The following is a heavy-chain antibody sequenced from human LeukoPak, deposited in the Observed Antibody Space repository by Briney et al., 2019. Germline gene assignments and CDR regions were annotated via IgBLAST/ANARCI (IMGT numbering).Heavy chain of an antibody. CDR3: ARGDQYYYDSSGYYYRYFQH. Sequence: HPGGSLRLSCAASGFTLSSYSMNWVRQAPGKGLEWVSYISSSSSTIYYADSVKGRFTISRDNAKNSLYLQMNSLRAEDTAVYYCARGDQYYYDSSGYYYRYFQHWGQGTLVTVSS. V-gene: IGHV3-48*04. CDR1: GFTLSSYS. CDR2: ISSSSSTI. D-gene: IGHD3-22*01. J-gene: IGHJ1*01.